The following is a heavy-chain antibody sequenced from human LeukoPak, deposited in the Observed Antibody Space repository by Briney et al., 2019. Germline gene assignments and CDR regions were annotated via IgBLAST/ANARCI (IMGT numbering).Heavy chain of an antibody. D-gene: IGHD3-22*01. CDR1: GFAFSNYA. Sequence: GGSLRLSCVASGFAFSNYAMTWVRQAPGKGLEWVSAISGSGGSTYYADSVKGRFTISRDNSKNTLYLQMNSLRAEDTAVYYCARDRGYYYDSSGYLDYWGQGTLVTVSS. CDR3: ARDRGYYYDSSGYLDY. V-gene: IGHV3-23*01. CDR2: ISGSGGST. J-gene: IGHJ4*02.